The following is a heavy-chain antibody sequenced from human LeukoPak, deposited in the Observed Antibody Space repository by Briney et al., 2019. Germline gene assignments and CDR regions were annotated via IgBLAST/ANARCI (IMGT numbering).Heavy chain of an antibody. CDR2: IYYSGST. CDR3: ARAVKYYYDRSDEYFDY. Sequence: SETLSLTCTVSGGSISSYYWSWIRQPPGKGLEWIGYIYYSGSTNYNPSLKSRVTISVDTSKNQFSLKLRSVTAADTAVYYCARAVKYYYDRSDEYFDYWGQGTLATVSS. V-gene: IGHV4-59*01. D-gene: IGHD3-22*01. J-gene: IGHJ4*02. CDR1: GGSISSYY.